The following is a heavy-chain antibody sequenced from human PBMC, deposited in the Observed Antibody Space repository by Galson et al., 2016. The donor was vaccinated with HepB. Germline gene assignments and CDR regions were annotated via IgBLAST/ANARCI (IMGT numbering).Heavy chain of an antibody. CDR3: ARHGRGDYASFDD. Sequence: PALVKPTQTLTLTCTLSGMSVSTRALRVSWIRQPPGKALEWLARIDWNDDKLYRTSLQTRLTIFTDTSKNQVVLRMSNMDPVDTATYYCARHGRGDYASFDDWGQGTLVTVSS. V-gene: IGHV2-70*04. J-gene: IGHJ4*02. D-gene: IGHD4-17*01. CDR2: IDWNDDK. CDR1: GMSVSTRALR.